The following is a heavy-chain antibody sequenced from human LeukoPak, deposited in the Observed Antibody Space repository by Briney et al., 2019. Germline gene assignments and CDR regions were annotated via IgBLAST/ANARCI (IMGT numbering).Heavy chain of an antibody. J-gene: IGHJ3*02. D-gene: IGHD3-22*01. CDR1: GFTFSSYA. V-gene: IGHV3-23*01. Sequence: GGSLRLSCAASGFTFSSYAMSWVRQAPGKGLEWVSAISGSGGSTYCADSVKGRFTVSRDNSKNTLYLQMNSLRAEDTAVYYCAKEPPSRITMIVVVIDDAFDIWGQGTMVTVSS. CDR3: AKEPPSRITMIVVVIDDAFDI. CDR2: ISGSGGST.